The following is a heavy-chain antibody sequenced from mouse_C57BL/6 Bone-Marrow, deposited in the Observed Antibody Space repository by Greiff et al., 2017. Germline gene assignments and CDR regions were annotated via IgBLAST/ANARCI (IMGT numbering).Heavy chain of an antibody. CDR3: ARSGPLVRSFDY. D-gene: IGHD2-14*01. J-gene: IGHJ2*01. CDR2: IYPTSGRT. V-gene: IGHV1-55*01. CDR1: GYTFTSYW. Sequence: QVQLQQPGAELVKPGASVKMSCKASGYTFTSYWITWVKQRPGQGLEWIGDIYPTSGRTNYNEKFKSKAILTVDTSSTTAYMQLSSLTSEDSAVFYCARSGPLVRSFDYWGQGTTLTVSS.